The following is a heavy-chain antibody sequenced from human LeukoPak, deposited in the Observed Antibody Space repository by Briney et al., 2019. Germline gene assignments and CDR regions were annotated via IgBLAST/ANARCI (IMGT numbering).Heavy chain of an antibody. V-gene: IGHV4-59*01. J-gene: IGHJ4*02. CDR1: GGSISSYY. CDR2: ICYSGST. CDR3: AREYSGSYNY. Sequence: SETLSLTCTVSGGSISSYYWSWIRQPPGKGLEWIGYICYSGSTNYNPSLKSRVTISVDTSRNQFPLKLSSVTAADTAVYYCAREYSGSYNYWGQGTLVTVSS. D-gene: IGHD1-26*01.